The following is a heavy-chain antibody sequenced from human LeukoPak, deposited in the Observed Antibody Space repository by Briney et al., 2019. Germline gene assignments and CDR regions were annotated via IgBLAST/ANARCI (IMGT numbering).Heavy chain of an antibody. V-gene: IGHV4-39*07. CDR3: ARENIVVVPAAIHNWFDP. CDR1: GGSISSSSYY. D-gene: IGHD2-2*01. J-gene: IGHJ5*02. Sequence: SETLSLTCTVSGGSISSSSYYWGWIRQPPGKGLEWIGSIYYSGSTYYNPSLKSRVTISVDTSKNQFSLKLSSVTAADTAVYYCARENIVVVPAAIHNWFDPWGQGTLVTVSS. CDR2: IYYSGST.